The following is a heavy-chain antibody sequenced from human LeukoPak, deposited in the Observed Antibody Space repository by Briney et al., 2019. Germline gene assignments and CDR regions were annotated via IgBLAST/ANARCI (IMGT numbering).Heavy chain of an antibody. CDR2: IYYSGST. V-gene: IGHV4-59*08. J-gene: IGHJ5*02. D-gene: IGHD3-10*01. CDR1: GGSISSYY. CDR3: ARNKGRYGSGRVHFDP. Sequence: SETLSLTCTVSGGSISSYYWSWLRQPPGKGLEGIGYIYYSGSTNHNPSLKSRLTISVDTSKNQLSLKLSSVTAADTAVYYCARNKGRYGSGRVHFDPWGQGTLVTVSS.